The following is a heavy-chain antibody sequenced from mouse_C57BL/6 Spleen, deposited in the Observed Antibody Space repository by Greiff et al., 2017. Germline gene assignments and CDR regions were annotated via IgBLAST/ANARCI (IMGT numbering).Heavy chain of an antibody. V-gene: IGHV1-52*01. CDR1: GYTFTSYW. CDR2: IDPSDSET. D-gene: IGHD1-1*01. J-gene: IGHJ1*03. Sequence: QVQLQQPGAELVRPGSSVKLSCKASGYTFTSYWMHWVKQRPIQGLEWIGNIDPSDSETHYNQKFKDKATLTVDKSSSTAYMQLSSLTSEDSAVYCCARRGSSYGYFDVWGTGTTVTVSS. CDR3: ARRGSSYGYFDV.